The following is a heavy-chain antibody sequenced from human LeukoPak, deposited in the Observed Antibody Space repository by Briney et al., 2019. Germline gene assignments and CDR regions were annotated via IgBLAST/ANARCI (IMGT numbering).Heavy chain of an antibody. Sequence: ASVKVSYKASGYTFTRYYMQRVREAPGQGLESMGIINPNGGSTSYAQKFQGRVTMTRDTSTSTVYMELSSMRSEDTAVFFYTCEYSSSSRWFDPWLGRTQVTVSS. CDR2: INPNGGST. J-gene: IGHJ5*02. CDR3: TCEYSSSSRWFDP. D-gene: IGHD6-6*01. CDR1: GYTFTRYY. V-gene: IGHV1-46*01.